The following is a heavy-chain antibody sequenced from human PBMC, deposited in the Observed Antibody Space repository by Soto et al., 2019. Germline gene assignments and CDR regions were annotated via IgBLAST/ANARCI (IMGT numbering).Heavy chain of an antibody. CDR2: IYTSGST. V-gene: IGHV4-4*07. D-gene: IGHD5-18*01. Sequence: PSETLSLTCTVSGGSISSYYWSWIRQPAGKGLEWIGRIYTSGSTNYNPSLKSRVTMSVDTFKNQFSLKLSSVTAADTAVYYCARGPAGYSYGLYYFDYWGQGTLVTVSS. CDR1: GGSISSYY. J-gene: IGHJ4*02. CDR3: ARGPAGYSYGLYYFDY.